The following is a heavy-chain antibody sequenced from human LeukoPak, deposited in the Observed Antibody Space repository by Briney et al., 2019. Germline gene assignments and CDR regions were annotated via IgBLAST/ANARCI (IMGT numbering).Heavy chain of an antibody. J-gene: IGHJ5*02. CDR2: IDPNSGGT. CDR3: ARGYCSGGSCYSVENWFDP. Sequence: ASVKVSCKAAGYTFTGYYMFWVRQAPGQGLEWMGRIDPNSGGTNYAQKFQGRVTMTRDTSISTAYMELSRLRSDDTAVYYCARGYCSGGSCYSVENWFDPWGQGTLVTVSS. D-gene: IGHD2-15*01. V-gene: IGHV1-2*06. CDR1: GYTFTGYY.